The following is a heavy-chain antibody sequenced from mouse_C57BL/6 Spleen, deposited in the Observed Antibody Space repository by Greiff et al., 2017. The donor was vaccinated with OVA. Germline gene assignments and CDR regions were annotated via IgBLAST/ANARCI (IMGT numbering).Heavy chain of an antibody. CDR1: GYAFTNYL. D-gene: IGHD4-1*01. V-gene: IGHV1-54*01. CDR2: INPGSGGT. J-gene: IGHJ2*01. CDR3: ARSRTGTGDY. Sequence: VKLQQSGAELVRPGTSVKVSCKASGYAFTNYLIEWVKQRPGQGLEWIGVINPGSGGTNYNEKFKGKATLTADKSSSTAYMQLSSLTSEDSAVYCCARSRTGTGDYWGQGTTLTVSS.